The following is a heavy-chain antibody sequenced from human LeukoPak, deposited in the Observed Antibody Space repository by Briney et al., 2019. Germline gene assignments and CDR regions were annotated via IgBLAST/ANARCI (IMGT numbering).Heavy chain of an antibody. CDR2: IYYSGST. CDR1: GGSISSSNYH. D-gene: IGHD3-16*01. Sequence: SETLSLTCTVSGGSISSSNYHWGWIRQPPGKGLEWIGSIYYSGSTYYNPSLKSRVTISVDTSKNQFSLKLSSVTAADTAVYYCARGLQYYVSSYWGQGTLVTVSS. V-gene: IGHV4-39*07. J-gene: IGHJ4*02. CDR3: ARGLQYYVSSY.